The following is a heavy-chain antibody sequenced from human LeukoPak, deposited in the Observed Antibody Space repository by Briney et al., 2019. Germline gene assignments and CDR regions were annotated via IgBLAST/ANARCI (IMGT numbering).Heavy chain of an antibody. CDR1: GFTFSSYE. J-gene: IGHJ4*02. D-gene: IGHD4-17*01. CDR3: ARATVPEAY. CDR2: ISSSGSTI. Sequence: GGSLRLSCAASGFTFSSYEMNWVRQAPGKGLEWVSYISSSGSTIYYADSVKGRFTISRDNAKNSLYLQMNSLRAQDTAVYYCARATVPEAYWGQGTLVTVSS. V-gene: IGHV3-48*03.